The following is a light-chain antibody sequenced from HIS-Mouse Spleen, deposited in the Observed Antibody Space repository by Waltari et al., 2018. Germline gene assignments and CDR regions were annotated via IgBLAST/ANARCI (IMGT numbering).Light chain of an antibody. Sequence: FMLTQPHSVSESPGKTVTISCTGSSGRRDSNYGQSYQQPPGSAPTTVIYEDNQRPSGVPDRFSGSIDSSSNSASLTISGLKTEDDADYYCPSYDSSNWVFGGGTKLTVL. CDR3: PSYDSSNWV. J-gene: IGLJ3*02. V-gene: IGLV6-57*02. CDR1: SGRRDSNY. CDR2: EDN.